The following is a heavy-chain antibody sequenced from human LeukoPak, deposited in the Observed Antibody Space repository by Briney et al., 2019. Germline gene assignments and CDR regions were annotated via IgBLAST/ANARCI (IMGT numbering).Heavy chain of an antibody. CDR2: ISSSGSLI. Sequence: GGSLRLSCAASGLTYSSYDMNWVRQAPGKGLEGVSYISSSGSLIYYADSVKGRFTISRDNAKNSLYLQMNSLRAEDTAVYYCAREMGYYDSSGYYYWGQGTLVTVSS. D-gene: IGHD3-22*01. CDR3: AREMGYYDSSGYYY. J-gene: IGHJ4*02. CDR1: GLTYSSYD. V-gene: IGHV3-48*03.